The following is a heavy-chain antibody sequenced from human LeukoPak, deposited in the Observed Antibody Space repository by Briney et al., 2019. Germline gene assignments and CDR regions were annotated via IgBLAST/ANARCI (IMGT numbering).Heavy chain of an antibody. CDR3: ARVSYYYYYMDV. V-gene: IGHV3-48*04. CDR1: GFTFSSYS. CDR2: ISSSSSTI. Sequence: GGSLRLSCAASGFTFSSYSMNWVRQAPGKGLEWVSYISSSSSTIYYADSVKGRFTISRENAKNSLYLQMNSLRAEDTAVYYCARVSYYYYYMDVWGKGTTVTVSS. J-gene: IGHJ6*03.